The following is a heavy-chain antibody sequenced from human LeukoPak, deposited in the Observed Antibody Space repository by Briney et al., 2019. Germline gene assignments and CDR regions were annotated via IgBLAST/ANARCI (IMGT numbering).Heavy chain of an antibody. CDR2: IYHSGST. CDR1: GYSISSGYY. V-gene: IGHV4-38-2*02. J-gene: IGHJ4*02. CDR3: ARGTYYDFWSAPWAY. D-gene: IGHD3-3*01. Sequence: SETLSLTCTVSGYSISSGYYWGWIRQPPGKGLEWIGSIYHSGSTYYNPSLKSRVTISVDTSKNQFSLKLSSVTAADTAVYYCARGTYYDFWSAPWAYWGQGTLVTVSS.